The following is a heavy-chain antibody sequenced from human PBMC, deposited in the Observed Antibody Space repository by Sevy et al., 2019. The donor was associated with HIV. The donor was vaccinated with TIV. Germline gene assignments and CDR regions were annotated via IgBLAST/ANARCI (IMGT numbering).Heavy chain of an antibody. CDR3: ARDPYDCGGDCYVSGVFDI. CDR1: DGSLSGYY. V-gene: IGHV4-34*01. Sequence: PETLSLTCAVYDGSLSGYYWSWIRQSPGKGLEWIGQINYIGTTNYTPSLSSRLTISVDTSKNQFSQRLRTVTAADTAIYYCARDPYDCGGDCYVSGVFDIWGQGTLVTVSS. CDR2: INYIGTT. J-gene: IGHJ3*02. D-gene: IGHD2-21*01.